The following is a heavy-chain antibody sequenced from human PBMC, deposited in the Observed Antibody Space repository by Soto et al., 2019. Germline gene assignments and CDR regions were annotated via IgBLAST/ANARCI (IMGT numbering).Heavy chain of an antibody. Sequence: GASVKVSCKASGYTFTSYYMHWVRQAPGQGLEWMGIINPSGGSTSYAQKFQGRVTMTRDTSMSTVYMELSSLRSEDTAVYYCARDGEITMVRGVPRYFDYWGQGTLVTVSS. D-gene: IGHD3-10*01. J-gene: IGHJ4*02. CDR2: INPSGGST. CDR1: GYTFTSYY. V-gene: IGHV1-46*01. CDR3: ARDGEITMVRGVPRYFDY.